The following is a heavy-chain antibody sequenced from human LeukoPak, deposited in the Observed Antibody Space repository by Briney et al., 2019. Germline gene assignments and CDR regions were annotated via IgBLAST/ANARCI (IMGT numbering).Heavy chain of an antibody. D-gene: IGHD1-26*01. CDR3: ARDHGYGSYQYYFDY. CDR1: GYTFTSYD. J-gene: IGHJ4*02. Sequence: ASVKVSCKASGYTFTSYDINWVRQATGQGLEWMGWINPNSGNTGYVQKFQGRVTITADESTSTAYMELSSLRSEDTAVYYCARDHGYGSYQYYFDYWGQGTLVTVSS. CDR2: INPNSGNT. V-gene: IGHV1-8*01.